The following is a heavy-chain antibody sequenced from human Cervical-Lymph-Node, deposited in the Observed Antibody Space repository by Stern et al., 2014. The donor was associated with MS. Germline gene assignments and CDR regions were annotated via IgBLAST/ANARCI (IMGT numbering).Heavy chain of an antibody. J-gene: IGHJ6*02. D-gene: IGHD1-26*01. CDR2: IIPIFGTA. V-gene: IGHV1-69*01. CDR1: GGTFSSYA. CDR3: ARGELKEGLVRGMDV. Sequence: VQPVESRAEVKKPGPSVKVSCKASGGTFSSYAISWVRQAPGQGLEWMGGIIPIFGTANYAQKFQGRVTITADESTSTAYMELSSLRSEDTAVYYCARGELKEGLVRGMDVWGQGTTVTVSS.